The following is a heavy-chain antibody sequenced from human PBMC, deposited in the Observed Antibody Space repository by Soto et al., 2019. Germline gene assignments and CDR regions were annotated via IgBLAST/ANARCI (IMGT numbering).Heavy chain of an antibody. CDR2: IYHSGST. D-gene: IGHD3-22*01. CDR3: ANGRDYYDSSGYQTPPDY. V-gene: IGHV4-30-2*03. Sequence: SETLSLTCAVSGGSISSGGYSWSWIRQPPGKGLEWIGYIYHSGSTYYNPSLKSRVTISVDTSKNQFSLKLSSVTAADTAVYYCANGRDYYDSSGYQTPPDYWGQGTLVTVSS. CDR1: GGSISSGGYS. J-gene: IGHJ4*02.